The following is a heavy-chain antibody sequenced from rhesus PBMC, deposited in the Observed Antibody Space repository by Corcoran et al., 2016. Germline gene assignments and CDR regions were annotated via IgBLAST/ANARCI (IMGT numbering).Heavy chain of an antibody. CDR3: ARGIAAAALGY. Sequence: QVQLQESGPGLVKPSATLSLTCAVSGGSFSRTYWSWLRQPPGKGLEWIGYIYGSSGSTYYNPSLKSRVTISTDTSKNHFSLKRSAVTAADTAVDYCARGIAAAALGYWGQGVLGTVSS. V-gene: IGHV4-165*01. CDR2: IYGSSGST. CDR1: GGSFSRTY. D-gene: IGHD6-31*01. J-gene: IGHJ4*01.